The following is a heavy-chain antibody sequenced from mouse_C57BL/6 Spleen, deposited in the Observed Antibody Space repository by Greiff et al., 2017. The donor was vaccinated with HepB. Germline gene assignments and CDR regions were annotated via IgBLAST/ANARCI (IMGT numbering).Heavy chain of an antibody. CDR1: GYAFCSSW. J-gene: IGHJ4*01. V-gene: IGHV1-82*01. CDR2: IYPGDGDT. D-gene: IGHD2-14*01. Sequence: VKLVESGPELVKPGASVKISCKASGYAFCSSWMNWVKQRPGKGLEWIGRIYPGDGDTNYNGKFKGKATLTADKSSSTAYMQLSSLTSEDSAVCFCAREYDDAMDYWGQGTSVTVSS. CDR3: AREYDDAMDY.